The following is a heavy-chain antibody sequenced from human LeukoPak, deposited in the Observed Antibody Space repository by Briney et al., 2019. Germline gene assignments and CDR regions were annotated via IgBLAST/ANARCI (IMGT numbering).Heavy chain of an antibody. CDR3: ASVDYNWNYFHF. V-gene: IGHV4-39*01. CDR2: IFYSENT. CDR1: GGPISSSSYF. J-gene: IGHJ4*02. Sequence: AETLALTCTVSGGPISSSSYFWGWVRQPPGKGLEGIGSIFYSENTYYSPSLTTRVTISVDASKNQFSLKLSSVTAADTAVYYWASVDYNWNYFHFWGQGTLVTVSS. D-gene: IGHD1-20*01.